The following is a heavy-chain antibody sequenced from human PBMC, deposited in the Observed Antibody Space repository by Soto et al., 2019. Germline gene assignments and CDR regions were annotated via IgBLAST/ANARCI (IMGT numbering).Heavy chain of an antibody. J-gene: IGHJ4*02. V-gene: IGHV5-10-1*01. CDR3: ARFDGYCSSTSCYLFDY. D-gene: IGHD2-2*03. CDR1: GYSFTSYW. Sequence: PGESLKISCKGSGYSFTSYWISWVRQMPGKGLEWMGRVDPSDSYTNYSPSFQGHVTISADKSISTAYLQWSSLKASDTAMYYCARFDGYCSSTSCYLFDYWGQGTLVTVSS. CDR2: VDPSDSYT.